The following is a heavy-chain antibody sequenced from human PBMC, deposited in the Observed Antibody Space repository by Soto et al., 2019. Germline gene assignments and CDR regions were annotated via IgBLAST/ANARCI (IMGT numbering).Heavy chain of an antibody. CDR3: ARKDKSGYFNWFDP. J-gene: IGHJ5*02. V-gene: IGHV5-51*01. D-gene: IGHD3-22*01. CDR1: GYKFTSSW. Sequence: GESLKISCRTSGYKFTSSWIAWVRQKPGKGLEWMGIIFPSDSDTRYSPSFQGQVTISADRSTSTVFLQWASLKASDAAVYFCARKDKSGYFNWFDPWGQGTLVTVSS. CDR2: IFPSDSDT.